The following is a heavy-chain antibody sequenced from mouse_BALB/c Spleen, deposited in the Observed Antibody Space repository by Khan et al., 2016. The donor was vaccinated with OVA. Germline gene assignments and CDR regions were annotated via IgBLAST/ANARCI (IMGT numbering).Heavy chain of an antibody. CDR3: AMQNDYRNYYSAMDD. D-gene: IGHD2-1*01. CDR1: GSTFTSYW. CDR2: IGPGSGSS. Sequence: DLVKPGASVKLPCKASGSTFTSYWFNWLKQRPGQGLAWIGRIGPGSGSSHYTEMFKGKATLTVDTSATTAYIQLSSLVCEYSAGYSCAMQNDYRNYYSAMDDWGQGTSVTVSS. J-gene: IGHJ4*01. V-gene: IGHV1S41*01.